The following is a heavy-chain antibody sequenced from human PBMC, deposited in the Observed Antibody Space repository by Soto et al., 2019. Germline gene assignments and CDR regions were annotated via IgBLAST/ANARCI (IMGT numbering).Heavy chain of an antibody. V-gene: IGHV1-18*01. CDR3: ARARALEWELPPNWFDP. J-gene: IGHJ5*02. CDR2: ISAYNGNT. Sequence: QVQLVQSGAEVKKPGASVKVSCKASGYTFTSYGISWVRQAPGQGLEWMGWISAYNGNTNYAQKLQGRVTMTTDTSXSXXYMELRSLRSDETAVYYCARARALEWELPPNWFDPWGQGTLVTVSS. CDR1: GYTFTSYG. D-gene: IGHD1-26*01.